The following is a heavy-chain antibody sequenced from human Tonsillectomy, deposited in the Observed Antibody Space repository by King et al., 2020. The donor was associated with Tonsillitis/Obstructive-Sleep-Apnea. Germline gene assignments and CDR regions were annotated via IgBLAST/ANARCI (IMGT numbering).Heavy chain of an antibody. CDR2: IRASGGTT. V-gene: IGHV3-23*04. CDR1: GFTFSSSV. J-gene: IGHJ4*02. CDR3: SKGPLWFGDSPDY. D-gene: IGHD3-10*01. Sequence: VQLVESGGGLVQPGGSLRLSCAASGFTFSSSVMTWVRQAPGKGLEWVSAIRASGGTTYYAQSVKGRFIISRDNSKNTLYLHMNRLRAEDTALYYCSKGPLWFGDSPDYWGQGTLVTVSS.